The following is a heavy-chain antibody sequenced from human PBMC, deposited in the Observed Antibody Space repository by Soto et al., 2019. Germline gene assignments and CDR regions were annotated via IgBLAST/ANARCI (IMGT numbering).Heavy chain of an antibody. CDR1: GGSISSSDYY. V-gene: IGHV4-39*07. J-gene: IGHJ4*02. CDR3: ARGGEPHFDY. CDR2: IYYSGSA. D-gene: IGHD4-17*01. Sequence: SETLSLTCTVSGGSISSSDYYWGWIRQPPGKGLEWIGNIYYSGSASYNPSLKSRVTISVDTSKNQFSLKLSSVTAADTAVYYCARGGEPHFDYWGQGTLVTVSS.